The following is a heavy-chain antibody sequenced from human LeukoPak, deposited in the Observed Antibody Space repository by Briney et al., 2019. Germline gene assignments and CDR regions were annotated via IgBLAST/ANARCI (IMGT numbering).Heavy chain of an antibody. V-gene: IGHV3-9*01. Sequence: GGSLRLSCAASGFTFYDYAMHWVRQAPGKGLEWVSGISWNSGSIGYADSVKGRFTISRDNAKNSLYLQMNSLRAEDTAVYYCARGLSGSRDWFDPWGQGTLVTVSS. D-gene: IGHD3-10*01. CDR2: ISWNSGSI. CDR1: GFTFYDYA. CDR3: ARGLSGSRDWFDP. J-gene: IGHJ5*02.